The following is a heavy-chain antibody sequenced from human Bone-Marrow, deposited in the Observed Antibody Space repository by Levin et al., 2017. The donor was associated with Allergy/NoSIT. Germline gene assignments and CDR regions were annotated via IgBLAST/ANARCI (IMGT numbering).Heavy chain of an antibody. CDR2: INPSDGST. Sequence: ASVKVSCKPSGYTFTSYYIHWVRQAPGQGLEWMGVINPSDGSTRYAQKFQGRVTMIGDKSATTVYMDLSSLRSEDTGVYYCARDFLYSSSWYENRFDPWGQGTLVTVSS. D-gene: IGHD6-13*01. V-gene: IGHV1-46*01. CDR3: ARDFLYSSSWYENRFDP. CDR1: GYTFTSYY. J-gene: IGHJ5*02.